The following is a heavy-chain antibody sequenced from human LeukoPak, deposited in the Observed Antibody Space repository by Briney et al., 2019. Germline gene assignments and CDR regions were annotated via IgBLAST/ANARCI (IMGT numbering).Heavy chain of an antibody. Sequence: SETLSLTCTVSGGSIIGSYWTWIRQSPGKGLEWIGYVYNTVDVNYSPSFQSRVTISVVMFKNYFSLSLKSVTAADTAIYYCVRSRPYDTTGYNPTYYFDSWGQGALVTVSS. J-gene: IGHJ4*02. CDR3: VRSRPYDTTGYNPTYYFDS. D-gene: IGHD3-22*01. V-gene: IGHV4-59*01. CDR1: GGSIIGSY. CDR2: VYNTVDV.